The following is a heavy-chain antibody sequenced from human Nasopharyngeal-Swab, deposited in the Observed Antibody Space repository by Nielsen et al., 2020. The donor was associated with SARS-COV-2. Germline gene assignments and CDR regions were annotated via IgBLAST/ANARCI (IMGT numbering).Heavy chain of an antibody. CDR1: GFTFSSYS. J-gene: IGHJ4*02. V-gene: IGHV3-21*01. CDR2: ISSSSSYI. D-gene: IGHD6-13*01. Sequence: GESLKISFAASGFTFSSYSMNWVRQAPGKGLEWVSSISSSSSYIYYADSVKGRFTISRDNAKNSLYLQMNSLRAEDTAVYYCAYSSSWTTVGDYWGQGTLVTVSS. CDR3: AYSSSWTTVGDY.